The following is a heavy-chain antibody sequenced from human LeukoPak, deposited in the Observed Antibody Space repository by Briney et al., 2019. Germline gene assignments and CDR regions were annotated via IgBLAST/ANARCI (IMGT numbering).Heavy chain of an antibody. CDR2: IGHDGTNK. CDR1: GIVFNLYG. V-gene: IGHV3-30*02. Sequence: GGSLRLSCAASGIVFNLYGMHWVRQAPGKGLEWVSFIGHDGTNKYYADSVKGRFTISRDNSKNTLYLQMNSLRPDDTAVYYCAKVLLGFGESYFDYWGQGTLVIVSS. D-gene: IGHD3-10*01. CDR3: AKVLLGFGESYFDY. J-gene: IGHJ4*02.